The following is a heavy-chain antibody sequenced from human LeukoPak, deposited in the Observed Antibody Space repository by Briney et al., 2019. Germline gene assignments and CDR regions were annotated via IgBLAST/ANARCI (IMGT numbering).Heavy chain of an antibody. V-gene: IGHV3-30*02. CDR3: AKDTIFGVVIAAFDI. D-gene: IGHD3-3*01. CDR1: GFTFSSYG. J-gene: IGHJ3*02. Sequence: GGSLRLSCAASGFTFSSYGMHWVRQAPGKGLEWVAFIQYDGSKKYYADSVKGRFTISRDNSKNTLYLQMNSLRAEDTAVYYCAKDTIFGVVIAAFDIWGQGTMVTVSS. CDR2: IQYDGSKK.